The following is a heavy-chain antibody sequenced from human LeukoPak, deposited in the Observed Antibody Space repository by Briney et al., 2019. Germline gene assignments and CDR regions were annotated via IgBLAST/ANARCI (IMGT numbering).Heavy chain of an antibody. Sequence: SETLSLTCTVSGGSISSYYWNWIRQPPGKGLEWIGYIYHTGSTNYSPSLKSRVTISVDTSKNQFSLKLTSVTAADTAVYYCARGLYDSSGYDDAFDIWGQGTMVTVSS. CDR2: IYHTGST. J-gene: IGHJ3*02. D-gene: IGHD3-22*01. CDR3: ARGLYDSSGYDDAFDI. CDR1: GGSISSYY. V-gene: IGHV4-59*01.